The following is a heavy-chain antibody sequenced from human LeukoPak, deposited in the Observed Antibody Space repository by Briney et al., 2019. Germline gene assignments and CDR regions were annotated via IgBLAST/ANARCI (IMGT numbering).Heavy chain of an antibody. J-gene: IGHJ4*02. CDR3: ARDPGKWERHFDY. CDR2: IYYSGST. CDR1: SDSISNYY. Sequence: SETLSLTCTVSSDSISNYYWSWIRQPPGKGLEWIGYIYYSGSTNYNPSLKSRVTISMDTSKNQFSLQLTSVTAADTAVYYCARDPGKWERHFDYWGQGTLVTVSP. D-gene: IGHD1-26*01. V-gene: IGHV4-59*01.